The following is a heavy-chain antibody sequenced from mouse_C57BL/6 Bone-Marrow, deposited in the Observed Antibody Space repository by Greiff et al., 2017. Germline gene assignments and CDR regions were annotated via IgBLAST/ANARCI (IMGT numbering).Heavy chain of an antibody. D-gene: IGHD1-1*01. V-gene: IGHV1-64*01. CDR3: ARGAGSSYGY. J-gene: IGHJ2*01. CDR2: IHPNSGST. CDR1: GYTFTSYW. Sequence: VQLQQPGAELVKPGASVQLSCKASGYTFTSYWMHWVKQRTGQGLEWIRMIHPNSGSTNYNEKIKSKATLTVDKSSSTAYLQLSSLTSEEAAVYYCARGAGSSYGYWGQGTTLTVSS.